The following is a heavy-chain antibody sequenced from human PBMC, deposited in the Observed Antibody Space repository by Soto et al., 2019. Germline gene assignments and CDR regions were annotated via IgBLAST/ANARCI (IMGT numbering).Heavy chain of an antibody. Sequence: GGSLRLSCAASGFTFSSYSMNWVRQAPGKGLEWVSYISSSSSTIYYADSVKGRFTISRDNAKNSLYLQMNSLRDEDTAEYYCASTPIGYFQHWGQGTLVTVSS. J-gene: IGHJ1*01. D-gene: IGHD3-16*02. CDR1: GFTFSSYS. CDR2: ISSSSSTI. V-gene: IGHV3-48*02. CDR3: ASTPIGYFQH.